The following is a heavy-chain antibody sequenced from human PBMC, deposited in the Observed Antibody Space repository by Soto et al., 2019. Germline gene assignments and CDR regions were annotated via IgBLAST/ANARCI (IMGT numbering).Heavy chain of an antibody. J-gene: IGHJ3*02. Sequence: ESGGGVVQPGRSLRLSCAASGFTFSSYAMHWVRQAPGKGLEWVAVISYDGSNKYYADSVKGRFTISRDNSKNTLYLQMNSLRAEDTAVYYCAREKYSSGWPDAFDIWGQGTMVTVSS. D-gene: IGHD6-19*01. V-gene: IGHV3-30-3*01. CDR2: ISYDGSNK. CDR3: AREKYSSGWPDAFDI. CDR1: GFTFSSYA.